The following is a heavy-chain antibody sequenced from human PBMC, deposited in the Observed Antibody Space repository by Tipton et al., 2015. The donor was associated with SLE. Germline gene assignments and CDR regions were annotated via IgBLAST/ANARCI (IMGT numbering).Heavy chain of an antibody. CDR3: ASLVVVVAATRDAFDI. Sequence: GSLRLSCTVSGGSINSYYWNWIRQPPGKGLEWVSSISSSSTYIYYADSVKGRFTISRDNAKNSLYLQMNSLRAEDTAVYYCASLVVVVAATRDAFDIWGQGTMVTVSS. CDR2: ISSSSTYI. J-gene: IGHJ3*02. D-gene: IGHD2-15*01. V-gene: IGHV3-21*01. CDR1: GGSINSYY.